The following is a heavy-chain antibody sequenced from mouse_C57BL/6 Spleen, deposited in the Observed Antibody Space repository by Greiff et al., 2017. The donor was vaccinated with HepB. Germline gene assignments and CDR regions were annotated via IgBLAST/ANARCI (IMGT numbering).Heavy chain of an antibody. CDR3: ARSGLP. Sequence: LSFHSSFSPFPLSFLPFFTPRPGQGLEWIGNINPSNGGTNYNEKFKSKATLTVDKSSSTAYMQLSSLTSEDSAVYYCARSGLPWGQGTLVTVSA. CDR1: FSPFPLSF. V-gene: IGHV1-53*01. J-gene: IGHJ3*02. D-gene: IGHD3-1*01. CDR2: INPSNGGT.